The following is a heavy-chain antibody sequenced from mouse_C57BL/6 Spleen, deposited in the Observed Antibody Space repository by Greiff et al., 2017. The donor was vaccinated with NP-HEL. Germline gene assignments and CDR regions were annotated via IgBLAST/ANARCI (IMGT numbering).Heavy chain of an antibody. D-gene: IGHD2-5*01. CDR2: IYPRDGST. CDR3: ARDPYSNSYAMDY. J-gene: IGHJ4*01. Sequence: VQLQESDAELVKPGASVKISCKVSGYTFTDHTIHWMKQRPEQGLEWIGYIYPRDGSTKYNEKFKGKATLTADKSSSTAYMQLNSLTSEDSAVYFCARDPYSNSYAMDYWGQGTSVTVSS. V-gene: IGHV1-78*01. CDR1: GYTFTDHT.